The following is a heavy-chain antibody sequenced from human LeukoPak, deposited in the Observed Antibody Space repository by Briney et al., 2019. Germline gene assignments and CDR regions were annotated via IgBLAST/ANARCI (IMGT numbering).Heavy chain of an antibody. Sequence: GGSLRLSCAASGFIVSNYAMNWVRQAPGKGLEWVSYISSSGSNIYYADSVKGRFTISRDNAKNSLYLQMNSLRDEDTAVYYCARGGLYDYVWGSYRRQSFDYWGQGTLVTVSS. CDR2: ISSSGSNI. J-gene: IGHJ4*02. D-gene: IGHD3-16*02. V-gene: IGHV3-48*02. CDR1: GFIVSNYA. CDR3: ARGGLYDYVWGSYRRQSFDY.